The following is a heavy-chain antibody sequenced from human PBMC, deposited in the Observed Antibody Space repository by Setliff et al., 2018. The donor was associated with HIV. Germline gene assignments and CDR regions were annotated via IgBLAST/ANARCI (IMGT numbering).Heavy chain of an antibody. Sequence: PSETLSLTCTVSGGPISSGSYYWGWIRQPPGKGLEWIGSIYYSGSTYYNPSLQSRVTISVDTSKNLFSLRLSSVTASDTAVYYCARQAIFGYYDSSGYLDYWGQGTLVTVSS. D-gene: IGHD3-22*01. V-gene: IGHV4-39*01. J-gene: IGHJ4*02. CDR3: ARQAIFGYYDSSGYLDY. CDR2: IYYSGST. CDR1: GGPISSGSYY.